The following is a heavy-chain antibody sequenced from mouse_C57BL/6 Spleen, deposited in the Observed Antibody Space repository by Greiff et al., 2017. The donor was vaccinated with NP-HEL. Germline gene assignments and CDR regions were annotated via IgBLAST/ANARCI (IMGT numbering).Heavy chain of an antibody. D-gene: IGHD1-1*01. J-gene: IGHJ2*01. Sequence: DVKLVESGGGLVKPGGSLKLSCAASGFTFSDYGMHWVRQAPEKGLEWVAYISSGSSTIYYADTVKGRITISRDNAKNTLFLQMTSLRSEDTAMYDCARGGDGSNFDYWCQGTTLPVSS. CDR1: GFTFSDYG. V-gene: IGHV5-17*01. CDR3: ARGGDGSNFDY. CDR2: ISSGSSTI.